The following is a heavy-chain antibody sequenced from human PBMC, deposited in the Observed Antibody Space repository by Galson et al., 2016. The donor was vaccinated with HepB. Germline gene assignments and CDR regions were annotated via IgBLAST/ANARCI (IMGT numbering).Heavy chain of an antibody. J-gene: IGHJ4*02. CDR2: IYSGGAT. V-gene: IGHV3-66*01. CDR3: ARNPTGNYV. Sequence: SLRLSCAASGFTVSNNYMRWVRQAPGKGLEWISLIYSGGATYYADSVKGRFTTSRDNSKNTLYLQMNSLRVEDTAVYYCARNPTGNYVGGQGTLVTVSS. CDR1: GFTVSNNY. D-gene: IGHD1-7*01.